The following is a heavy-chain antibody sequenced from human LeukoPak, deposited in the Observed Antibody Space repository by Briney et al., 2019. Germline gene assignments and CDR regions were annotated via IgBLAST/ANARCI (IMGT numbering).Heavy chain of an antibody. CDR2: ISYDGSNK. CDR3: ARDQELSWFDP. CDR1: GFTFSSYA. J-gene: IGHJ5*02. Sequence: PGGSLRLSCAASGFTFSSYAMHWVRQAPGKGLEWVAVISYDGSNKYYADSVKGRFTISRDNSKNTLYLQMNSLRAEDTAVYYCARDQELSWFDPWGQGTLVTVSS. D-gene: IGHD1-1*01. V-gene: IGHV3-30*04.